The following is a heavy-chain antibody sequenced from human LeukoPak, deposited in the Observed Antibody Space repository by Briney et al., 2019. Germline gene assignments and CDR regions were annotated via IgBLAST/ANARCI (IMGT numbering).Heavy chain of an antibody. V-gene: IGHV1-46*01. CDR2: INPSGGST. D-gene: IGHD6-6*01. CDR3: ARDLKGQLNPLGAFDI. Sequence: ASVKVSCKASRYTFTSYYMHWVRQAPGRGLEWMGIINPSGGSTSYAQKFQGRVTMTRDMSTSTVYMELSSLRSEDTAVYYCARDLKGQLNPLGAFDIWGQGTMVTVSS. J-gene: IGHJ3*02. CDR1: RYTFTSYY.